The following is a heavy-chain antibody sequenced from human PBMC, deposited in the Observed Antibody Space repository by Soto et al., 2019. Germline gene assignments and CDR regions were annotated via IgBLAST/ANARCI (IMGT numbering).Heavy chain of an antibody. D-gene: IGHD3-3*01. CDR3: ARGARFLEWFNENYFYY. CDR2: IYYSWST. Sequence: SETLSLTCTVSGDSISSYYWSWIRQPPGKGLEWIGYIYYSWSTNYNPSLKSRVTISVDTSKNQFSLKLSSVTAADTAVYYCARGARFLEWFNENYFYYWGQGTLVTVSS. J-gene: IGHJ4*02. CDR1: GDSISSYY. V-gene: IGHV4-59*01.